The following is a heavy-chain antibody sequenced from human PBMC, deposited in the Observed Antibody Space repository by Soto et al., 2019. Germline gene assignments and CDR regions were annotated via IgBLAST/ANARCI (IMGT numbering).Heavy chain of an antibody. J-gene: IGHJ5*02. CDR1: GCSISGFY. CDR2: IYATGTT. CDR3: VRDGTKTLRDWFDP. V-gene: IGHV4-4*07. Sequence: LSLPCTVSGCSISGFYWSWIRKSAGKGLEWIGRIYATGTTDYNPSLKSRVMMSVDTSKKRFSLKLRSVTAADTAVYYCVRDGTKTLRDWFDPWGQGISVTVSS. D-gene: IGHD1-1*01.